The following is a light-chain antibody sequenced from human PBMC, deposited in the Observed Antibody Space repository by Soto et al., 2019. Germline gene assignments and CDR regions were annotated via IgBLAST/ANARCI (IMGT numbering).Light chain of an antibody. CDR3: QQYGSSLFT. J-gene: IGKJ3*01. V-gene: IGKV3-20*01. Sequence: EIVLTQSPGTLSLSPGERATLSCRASQSVSSNYLAWYQQKPGQAPRLLIYGASSRATGIPDRFSGSGSGTDFTLTISRLEPEDFAVYYCQQYGSSLFTFGPGTKVAIK. CDR2: GAS. CDR1: QSVSSNY.